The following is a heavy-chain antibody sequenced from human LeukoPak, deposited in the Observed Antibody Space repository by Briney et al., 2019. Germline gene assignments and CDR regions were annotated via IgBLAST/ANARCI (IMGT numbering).Heavy chain of an antibody. V-gene: IGHV1-2*02. Sequence: ASVKVSCKASGYTFTGYYMHWVRQAPGQGLEWMGWINPNSGGTNYAQKFQGRVTMTRDTSISTAYMELSRLRSDDTAVYYCARGGDCSGGSCYSDEPQKTLAAWGRGTLVTVSS. J-gene: IGHJ1*01. CDR3: ARGGDCSGGSCYSDEPQKTLAA. D-gene: IGHD2-15*01. CDR2: INPNSGGT. CDR1: GYTFTGYY.